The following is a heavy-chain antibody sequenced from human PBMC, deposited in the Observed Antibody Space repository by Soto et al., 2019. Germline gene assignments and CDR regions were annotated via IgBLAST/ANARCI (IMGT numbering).Heavy chain of an antibody. CDR3: ATRDYDFWSGLSPDAFDI. V-gene: IGHV1-46*01. J-gene: IGHJ3*02. CDR1: GYTFTSYY. CDR2: INPSGGST. D-gene: IGHD3-3*01. Sequence: ASVKVSCKASGYTFTSYYMHWVRQAPGQGLEWMGIINPSGGSTSYAQKFQGRVTMTRDTSTSTAYMELSSLRSEDTAVYYCATRDYDFWSGLSPDAFDISGQRTMVTVSS.